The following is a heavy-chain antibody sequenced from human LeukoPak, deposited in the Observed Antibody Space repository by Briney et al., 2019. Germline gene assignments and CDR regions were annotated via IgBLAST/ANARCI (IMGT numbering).Heavy chain of an antibody. CDR1: GYTFTSYG. D-gene: IGHD4-17*01. CDR2: IITYNGNT. Sequence: ASVKVSCKTSGYTFTSYGLSWVRQAPGQGLEWMGCIITYNGNTYYSQKLQGRVTMTTDTSTSTAYMELRSLRSDDTAVYYCAKTTVIYEEYFYYYMDVWGKGTTVTVSS. J-gene: IGHJ6*03. CDR3: AKTTVIYEEYFYYYMDV. V-gene: IGHV1-18*01.